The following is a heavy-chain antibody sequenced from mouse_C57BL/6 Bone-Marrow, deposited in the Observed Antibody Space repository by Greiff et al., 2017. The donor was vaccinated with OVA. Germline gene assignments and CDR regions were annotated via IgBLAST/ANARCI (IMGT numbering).Heavy chain of an antibody. CDR3: ARGWDYYGSSYYFDY. D-gene: IGHD1-1*01. CDR1: GYSITSGYY. Sequence: EVKLMESGPGLVKPSQSLSLTCSVTGYSITSGYYWNWIRQFPGNKLEWMGYISYDGSNNYNPSLKNRISITRDTSKNQSFLKLNSVTTEDTATYYCARGWDYYGSSYYFDYWGQGTTLTVSS. J-gene: IGHJ2*01. CDR2: ISYDGSN. V-gene: IGHV3-6*01.